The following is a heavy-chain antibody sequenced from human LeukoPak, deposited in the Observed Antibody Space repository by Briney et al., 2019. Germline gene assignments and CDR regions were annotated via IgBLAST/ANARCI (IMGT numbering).Heavy chain of an antibody. V-gene: IGHV4-61*05. Sequence: PSETLSLTCTVSGGSISGSNYYWGWIRQPPGKGLEWIGYIYHSGTTYYNPSLQSRVTMSVDTSKNQFSLKLSSVTAVDTAVYYCARKENVYCYFDYWGQGTLVTVSS. CDR2: IYHSGTT. D-gene: IGHD2-15*01. J-gene: IGHJ4*02. CDR3: ARKENVYCYFDY. CDR1: GGSISGSNYY.